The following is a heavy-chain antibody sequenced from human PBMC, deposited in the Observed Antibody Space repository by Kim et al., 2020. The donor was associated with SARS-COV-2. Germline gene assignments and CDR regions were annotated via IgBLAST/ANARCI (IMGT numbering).Heavy chain of an antibody. CDR2: IIPIFGTA. J-gene: IGHJ5*02. V-gene: IGHV1-69*13. Sequence: SVKVSCKASGGTFSSYAISWVRQAPGQGLEWMGGIIPIFGTANYAQKFQGRVTITADESTSTAYMELSSLRSEDTAVYYCARVKQWLVHNWFDPWGQGTLVTVSS. D-gene: IGHD6-19*01. CDR1: GGTFSSYA. CDR3: ARVKQWLVHNWFDP.